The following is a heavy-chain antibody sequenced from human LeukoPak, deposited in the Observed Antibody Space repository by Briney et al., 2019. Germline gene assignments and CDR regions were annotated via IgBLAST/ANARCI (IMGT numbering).Heavy chain of an antibody. CDR2: INPNSGGT. J-gene: IGHJ4*02. V-gene: IGHV1-2*02. CDR3: ARGPRYFDWWALHLFDY. Sequence: SVKVSCKASGYTFTGYYMHWVRQAPGQGLEWMGWINPNSGGTNYAQKFQGRVTMTRDTSISTAYMGLSRLRSDDTAVYYCARGPRYFDWWALHLFDYWGQGTLVTVSS. CDR1: GYTFTGYY. D-gene: IGHD3-9*01.